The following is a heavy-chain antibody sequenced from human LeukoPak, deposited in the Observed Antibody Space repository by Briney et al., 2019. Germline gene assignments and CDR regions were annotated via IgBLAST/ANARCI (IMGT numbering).Heavy chain of an antibody. CDR3: ANPMVRGVLTMDV. V-gene: IGHV3-30-3*01. Sequence: GGSLRLSCAASGFTFSSYAMHWVRQAPGKGLEWVAVISYDGSNKYYADSVKGRFTISRGNSKNTLYLQMNSLRAEDTAVYYCANPMVRGVLTMDVWGQGTTVTVSS. CDR1: GFTFSSYA. J-gene: IGHJ6*02. D-gene: IGHD3-10*01. CDR2: ISYDGSNK.